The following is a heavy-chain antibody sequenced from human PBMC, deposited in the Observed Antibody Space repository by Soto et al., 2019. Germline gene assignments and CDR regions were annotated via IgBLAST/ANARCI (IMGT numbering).Heavy chain of an antibody. CDR2: IYHSGTT. CDR3: ARLGLDTAMVDGMDV. CDR1: GGSVSSGGYY. J-gene: IGHJ6*02. V-gene: IGHV4-31*03. Sequence: PSETLSLTCTVSGGSVSSGGYYWSWIRQHPGKGLEWIGYIYHSGTTYYNPSLKSRVTISVDTSKNQFSLKLSSVTAADTAVYYCARLGLDTAMVDGMDVWGQGTTVTVSS. D-gene: IGHD5-18*01.